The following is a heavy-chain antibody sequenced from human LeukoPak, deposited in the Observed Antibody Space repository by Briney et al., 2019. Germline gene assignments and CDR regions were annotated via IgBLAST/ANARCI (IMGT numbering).Heavy chain of an antibody. J-gene: IGHJ6*03. D-gene: IGHD3-16*01. CDR3: AKLGGHPLHNYYVGV. Sequence: GGSLRLSCAASGFTFSSYAMSWVRQAPGKGLEWVSGILDSGYSTYYANSVKGRFTISRDNTNNTLYLQMNSLRAEDTAVYYCAKLGGHPLHNYYVGVWGKGTTVAVSS. CDR1: GFTFSSYA. V-gene: IGHV3-23*01. CDR2: ILDSGYST.